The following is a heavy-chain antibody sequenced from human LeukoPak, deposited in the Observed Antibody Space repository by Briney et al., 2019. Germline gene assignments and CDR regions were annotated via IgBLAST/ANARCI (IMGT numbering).Heavy chain of an antibody. J-gene: IGHJ4*02. Sequence: GAPVKVSCKASGYTFTNYGLSWVRQAPGQGLEWMGWISAYNGNTNYAQNLQGRVTMTTDTSTSTAYMELRSLRSDDTAVYFCARGHGDHSFDYWGQGTLVTVSS. V-gene: IGHV1-18*01. CDR2: ISAYNGNT. CDR1: GYTFTNYG. CDR3: ARGHGDHSFDY. D-gene: IGHD4-17*01.